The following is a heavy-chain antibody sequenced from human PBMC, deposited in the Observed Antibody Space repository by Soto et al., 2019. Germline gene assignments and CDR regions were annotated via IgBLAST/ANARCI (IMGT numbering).Heavy chain of an antibody. CDR3: ARGYYHDSSGYLFDY. Sequence: GGSLRLSWAASGFTVSSNYRSWVPQAPGRELDWLSVIYSGGSTYYADSVKGRFTISRHNSKNTLYLQMNSLRAEDTAVYYCARGYYHDSSGYLFDYWGQGTLVTVSS. D-gene: IGHD3-22*01. CDR1: GFTVSSNY. CDR2: IYSGGST. V-gene: IGHV3-53*04. J-gene: IGHJ4*02.